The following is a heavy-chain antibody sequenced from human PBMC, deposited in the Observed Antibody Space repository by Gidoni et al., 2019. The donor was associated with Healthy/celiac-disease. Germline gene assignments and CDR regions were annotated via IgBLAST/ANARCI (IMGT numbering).Heavy chain of an antibody. Sequence: EVQLVESGGGLVKPGGSLSLSCAASGLPFGTLSINWFRQATGKWRKWFSSISSISSYIYYADSVKGRFTISRDNAKNSLYLQMNSLRAEDTALYYCARDRQYCSSTSCSRGAFDIWGQGTMVTVSS. V-gene: IGHV3-21*01. CDR2: ISSISSYI. CDR1: GLPFGTLS. J-gene: IGHJ3*02. CDR3: ARDRQYCSSTSCSRGAFDI. D-gene: IGHD2-2*01.